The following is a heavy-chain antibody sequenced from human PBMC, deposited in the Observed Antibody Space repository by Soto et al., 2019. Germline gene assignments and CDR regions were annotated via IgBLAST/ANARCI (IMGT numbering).Heavy chain of an antibody. CDR3: VKDRDYGSGSLSFDY. CDR1: GFNFDDYA. D-gene: IGHD3-10*01. Sequence: EVQLVESGGDLVQPVRSLRLSCAASGFNFDDYAMYWVRQAPGKGLEWVSGISWISDNIGYADSVKGRFTISRDNAKNSLYLQMNSLRAEDTALYYCVKDRDYGSGSLSFDYWGQGTLVTVSS. V-gene: IGHV3-9*01. J-gene: IGHJ4*02. CDR2: ISWISDNI.